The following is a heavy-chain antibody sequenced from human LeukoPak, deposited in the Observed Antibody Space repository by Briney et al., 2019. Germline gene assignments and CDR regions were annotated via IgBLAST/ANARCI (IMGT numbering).Heavy chain of an antibody. D-gene: IGHD3-3*01. CDR1: GFTFSSHA. V-gene: IGHV3-30*02. CDR2: IRYEGSNK. Sequence: GGSLRLSCAASGFTFSSHAMHWVRQAPGRGLEWVTFIRYEGSNKYYADSVKGRFTISRDNSKNTLYLQMNSLRAEDTGVYYCAKDYDFWSGYYESWYDPWGQGTLVTVSS. J-gene: IGHJ5*02. CDR3: AKDYDFWSGYYESWYDP.